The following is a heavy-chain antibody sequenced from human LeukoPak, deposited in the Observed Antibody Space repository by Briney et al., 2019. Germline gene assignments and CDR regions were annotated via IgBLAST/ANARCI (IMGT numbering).Heavy chain of an antibody. J-gene: IGHJ5*02. CDR2: ISWNSGSI. D-gene: IGHD3-10*01. CDR3: AKDLRDYYGSGSA. V-gene: IGHV3-9*01. Sequence: PGRSRRLSCAASGFTFDDYAMHWVRQAPGKGLEWVSGISWNSGSIGYADSVKGRFTISRDNAKNSLYLQMNSLRAEDTALYYCAKDLRDYYGSGSAWGQGTLVTVSS. CDR1: GFTFDDYA.